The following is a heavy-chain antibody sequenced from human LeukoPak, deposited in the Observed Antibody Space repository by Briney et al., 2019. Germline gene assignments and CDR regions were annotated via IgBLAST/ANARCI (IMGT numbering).Heavy chain of an antibody. Sequence: KTSQTLSLTCAISGDSVSSNTAAWNWIRQSPSRGLEWLGRTFYRSKWYEDYAPSVKSRITINPDTSKNQFSLHLNSVTPEDTAVYYCAREVAGTWAFDIWGQGTMVTVS. CDR3: AREVAGTWAFDI. J-gene: IGHJ3*02. CDR2: TFYRSKWYE. CDR1: GDSVSSNTAA. D-gene: IGHD6-19*01. V-gene: IGHV6-1*01.